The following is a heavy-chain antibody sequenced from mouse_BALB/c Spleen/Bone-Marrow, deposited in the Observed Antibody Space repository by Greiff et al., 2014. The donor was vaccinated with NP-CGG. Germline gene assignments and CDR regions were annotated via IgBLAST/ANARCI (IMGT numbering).Heavy chain of an antibody. Sequence: DVMLVESGGGLVKPGGSLKLSCAASGFTFSDYYMYWVRQTPEKRLEWVATISDGGSYTCYPDSVKGRFTISRDNAKNNLYLQMSSLKSEDTAMYYCARGSSYFDYWGQGTTPTVSS. J-gene: IGHJ2*01. CDR2: ISDGGSYT. CDR1: GFTFSDYY. V-gene: IGHV5-4*02. D-gene: IGHD1-1*01. CDR3: ARGSSYFDY.